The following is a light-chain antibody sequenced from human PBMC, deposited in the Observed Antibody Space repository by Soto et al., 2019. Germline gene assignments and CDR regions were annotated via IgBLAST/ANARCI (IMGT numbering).Light chain of an antibody. Sequence: DIEMTQSPFSLSASVGDRVAITCRASQSINRDLNWYQQKPWKAPNLLIYAAFTLESGVPSRFSGSGSGKDFTLTTSSLQLEDFATYYCTQNYSTHLPFVGGTKVDIX. CDR2: AAF. CDR3: TQNYSTHLP. CDR1: QSINRD. J-gene: IGKJ4*01. V-gene: IGKV1-39*01.